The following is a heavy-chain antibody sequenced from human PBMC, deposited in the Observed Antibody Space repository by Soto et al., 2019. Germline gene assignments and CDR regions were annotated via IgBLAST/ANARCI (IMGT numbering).Heavy chain of an antibody. CDR2: IYYSGST. J-gene: IGHJ5*02. V-gene: IGHV4-59*01. CDR1: GGSISSYY. CDR3: ARDTPFDP. Sequence: GTLCLTVTVSGGSISSYYWSWIRQPPGKGLEWIGYIYYSGSTNYNPSLKSRVTISVDTSKNQFSLKLSSVTAADTAVYYCARDTPFDPWGQGTLVTVSS.